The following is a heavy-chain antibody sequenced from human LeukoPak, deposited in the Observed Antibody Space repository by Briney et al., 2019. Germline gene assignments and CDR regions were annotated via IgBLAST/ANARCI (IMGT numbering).Heavy chain of an antibody. D-gene: IGHD3-22*01. CDR2: ISSSGSST. J-gene: IGHJ4*02. CDR1: GFSFSDYY. CDR3: ARDSQYYYDSSTY. V-gene: IGHV3-11*04. Sequence: GGSLRLSCAASGFSFSDYYMSWIRQAPGKGLEWVSYISSSGSSTYYADSVKGRFTISRDNAKNSLYLQMNSLRAEDTAVYYCARDSQYYYDSSTYWGQGTLVTVSS.